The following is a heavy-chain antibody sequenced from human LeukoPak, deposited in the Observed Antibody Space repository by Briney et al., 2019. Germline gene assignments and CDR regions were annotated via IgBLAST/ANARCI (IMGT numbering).Heavy chain of an antibody. Sequence: ASVKVSCKASGYTFTSYAMHWVRQAPGQRLEWMGWMNAGNGNTKYSQKFQGRVTITRDTSASTAYMELSSLRSEDTAVYYCARDKMVVPAAIRWFDPWGQGTLVTVSS. V-gene: IGHV1-3*01. CDR1: GYTFTSYA. CDR3: ARDKMVVPAAIRWFDP. CDR2: MNAGNGNT. D-gene: IGHD2-2*02. J-gene: IGHJ5*02.